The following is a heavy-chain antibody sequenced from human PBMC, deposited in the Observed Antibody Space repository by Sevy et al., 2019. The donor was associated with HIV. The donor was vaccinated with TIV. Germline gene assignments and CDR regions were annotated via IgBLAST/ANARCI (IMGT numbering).Heavy chain of an antibody. V-gene: IGHV4-30-2*01. CDR3: ARGRSAYDYGDSGYFDY. CDR2: IYHSGST. D-gene: IGHD4-17*01. Sequence: SETLSLTCAVSGGSISSGGYSWSWIRQPPGKGLEWIGYIYHSGSTYYNPSLKSRVTISVDRSKNQFSLKLSSVTAADTAVYYCARGRSAYDYGDSGYFDYWGQGTLVTVSS. CDR1: GGSISSGGYS. J-gene: IGHJ4*02.